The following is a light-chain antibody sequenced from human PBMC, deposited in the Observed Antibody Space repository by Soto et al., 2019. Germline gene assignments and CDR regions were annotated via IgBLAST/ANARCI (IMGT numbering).Light chain of an antibody. V-gene: IGKV4-1*01. J-gene: IGKJ1*01. CDR3: QQYSSTPQT. Sequence: IVMTQSPDSLAVSLGERATINCKSSQMVLNYLAWYQQKPGQPPKLPIYWASLLESGVPGRVSGSGSGTDFTLTISSLQAEDVAVYYCQQYSSTPQTFGQGTKVEIK. CDR2: WAS. CDR1: QMVLNY.